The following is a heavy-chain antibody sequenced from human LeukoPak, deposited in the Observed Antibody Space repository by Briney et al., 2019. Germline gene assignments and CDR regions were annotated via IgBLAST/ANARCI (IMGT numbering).Heavy chain of an antibody. J-gene: IGHJ4*02. CDR2: MNPNSGNT. CDR1: GYTFTSYD. CDR3: ARALRGYFDY. Sequence: ASVKVSCKASGYTFTSYDINWLRHATGQGLEWMGWMNPNSGNTGYAQKFQGRVTITRNTSISTAYMELSSLRSEDTAVYYCARALRGYFDYWGQGTLVTVSS. V-gene: IGHV1-8*03.